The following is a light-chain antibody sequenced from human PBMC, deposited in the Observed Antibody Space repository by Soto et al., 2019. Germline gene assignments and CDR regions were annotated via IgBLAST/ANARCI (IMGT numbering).Light chain of an antibody. CDR1: QGIAPY. Sequence: DVQMTQSPSSLSAFVGDRVTITCRASQGIAPYLAWFQQKPGKVPKLLIYATSTLQSGVPSRFSGSGSGTDFTLTINSLQPEDDGTYYCQKYXSAPLTFGGGTKV. J-gene: IGKJ4*01. CDR3: QKYXSAPLT. V-gene: IGKV1-27*01. CDR2: ATS.